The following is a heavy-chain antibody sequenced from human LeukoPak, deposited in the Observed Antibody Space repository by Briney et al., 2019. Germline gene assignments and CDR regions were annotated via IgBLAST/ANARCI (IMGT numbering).Heavy chain of an antibody. CDR1: GGTFSSYA. Sequence: SVTVSCKASGGTFSSYAISWVRQAPGQGLEWMGGIIPIFGTANYAQKFQGRVTITADESTSTAYMELSSLRSEDTAVYYCAAFWRGYYDILTGRIDYWGQGTLVTVSS. CDR2: IIPIFGTA. V-gene: IGHV1-69*13. J-gene: IGHJ4*02. CDR3: AAFWRGYYDILTGRIDY. D-gene: IGHD3-9*01.